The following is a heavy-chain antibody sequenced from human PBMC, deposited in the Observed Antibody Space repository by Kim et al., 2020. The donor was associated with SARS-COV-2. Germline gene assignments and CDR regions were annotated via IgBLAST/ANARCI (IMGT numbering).Heavy chain of an antibody. V-gene: IGHV3-23*01. Sequence: GGSLRLSCAASGLTFSSYAMSWVRQAPGKGLEWVSAISGSGGSTYYADSVTGRFTISRDNSINTLYLQMNSLRAEDTAVYYCAKRTYSSSEGELYFQHWGQGTLVTVSS. J-gene: IGHJ1*01. D-gene: IGHD6-13*01. CDR1: GLTFSSYA. CDR2: ISGSGGST. CDR3: AKRTYSSSEGELYFQH.